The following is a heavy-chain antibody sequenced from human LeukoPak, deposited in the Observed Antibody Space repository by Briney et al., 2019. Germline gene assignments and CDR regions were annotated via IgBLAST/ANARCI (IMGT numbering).Heavy chain of an antibody. D-gene: IGHD5-18*01. J-gene: IGHJ4*02. CDR3: AKDSGYSYGHGLGY. CDR1: GFTFSTYN. V-gene: IGHV3-33*06. Sequence: GGSLRLSCAASGFTFSTYNMHWVRQAPGKGLEWVALMLSDGSNKYHADSVKGRFTISRDNSKNTLFLQMNSLRDEDTAVYYCAKDSGYSYGHGLGYWGQGTLVTVSS. CDR2: MLSDGSNK.